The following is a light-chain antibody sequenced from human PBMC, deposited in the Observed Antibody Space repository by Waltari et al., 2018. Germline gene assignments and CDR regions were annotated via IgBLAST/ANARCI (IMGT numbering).Light chain of an antibody. J-gene: IGLJ2*01. V-gene: IGLV2-23*02. CDR2: EVT. CDR3: CSFAGRGFSVI. Sequence: QSALTPPASVSGSPGQSIPISCTGTSSDVGKYHLVSWYQQHPGEVPKLMIYEVTKRPSGVSDRFSGSKSGNTASLTISGLQAEDEADYFCCSFAGRGFSVIFGGGTKLTVL. CDR1: SSDVGKYHL.